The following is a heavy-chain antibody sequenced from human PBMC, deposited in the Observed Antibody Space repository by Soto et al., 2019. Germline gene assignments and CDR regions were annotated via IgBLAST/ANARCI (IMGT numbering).Heavy chain of an antibody. CDR1: GGSISSYY. CDR2: IYYSGST. V-gene: IGHV4-59*01. J-gene: IGHJ5*02. Sequence: SETLSLTCTVSGGSISSYYWSWIRQPPGKGLEWIGYIYYSGSTNYNPSLKSRVTISVDTSKNHFSLKLSSVSAEDTAVYYCARVGCSSTSCYKRWFDPWGQGTLVTVS. CDR3: ARVGCSSTSCYKRWFDP. D-gene: IGHD2-2*02.